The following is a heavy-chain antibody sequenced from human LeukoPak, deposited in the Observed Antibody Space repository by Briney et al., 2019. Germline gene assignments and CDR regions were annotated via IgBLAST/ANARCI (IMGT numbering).Heavy chain of an antibody. J-gene: IGHJ4*02. CDR3: AKAAGDHFDY. CDR2: IRYDGSNK. V-gene: IGHV3-30*02. Sequence: GGSLILSCAASGFTFSSYGMHWVRQAPGKGLEWVAFIRYDGSNKYYADSVKGRFTISRDNSKNTLYLQMNSLRGEDTAVYYCAKAAGDHFDYWGQGTLVTVSS. CDR1: GFTFSSYG. D-gene: IGHD3-10*01.